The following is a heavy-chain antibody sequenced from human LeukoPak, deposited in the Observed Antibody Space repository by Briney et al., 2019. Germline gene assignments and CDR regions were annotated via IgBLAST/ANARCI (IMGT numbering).Heavy chain of an antibody. V-gene: IGHV4-59*01. Sequence: SETLSLTCTVSGGSISSYYWSWIRQPPGKGREWIGYIYYSGTTNYNPSLKSRVTISVDTSKNQFSLKLSSVTAADTAVYYCARDTGYSSGYSTYYYYGMDVWGQGTTVTVSS. CDR2: IYYSGTT. CDR3: ARDTGYSSGYSTYYYYGMDV. CDR1: GGSISSYY. D-gene: IGHD6-19*01. J-gene: IGHJ6*02.